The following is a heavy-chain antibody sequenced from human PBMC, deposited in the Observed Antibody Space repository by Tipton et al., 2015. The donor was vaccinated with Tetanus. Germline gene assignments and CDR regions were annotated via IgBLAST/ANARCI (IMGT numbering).Heavy chain of an antibody. V-gene: IGHV5-51*01. Sequence: QLVQSGGEVKKPGESLKISCKGSGYIFNNYWIGWVRQKPGKGLEWMGPIYPGDSDTRYSPSFQGQVTISVDKSINTAYLQWSSLKASDTSMFYCARAHCTDGVCNFDFWGQGALVTVAS. CDR1: GYIFNNYW. CDR2: IYPGDSDT. J-gene: IGHJ4*02. D-gene: IGHD2-8*01. CDR3: ARAHCTDGVCNFDF.